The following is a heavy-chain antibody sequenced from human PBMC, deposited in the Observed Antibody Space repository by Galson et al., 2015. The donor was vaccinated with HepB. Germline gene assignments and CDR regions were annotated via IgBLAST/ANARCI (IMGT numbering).Heavy chain of an antibody. V-gene: IGHV3-23*01. D-gene: IGHD3-16*02. Sequence: SLRLSCAASGFTFSSYAMSWVRQAPGKGLEWVSAISGSGGSTYYADSVKGRFTISRDNSKNTLYLQMNSLRAEDTAVYYCAKDPTKKVWGSYRPIFDYWGQGTLVTVSS. J-gene: IGHJ4*02. CDR3: AKDPTKKVWGSYRPIFDY. CDR1: GFTFSSYA. CDR2: ISGSGGST.